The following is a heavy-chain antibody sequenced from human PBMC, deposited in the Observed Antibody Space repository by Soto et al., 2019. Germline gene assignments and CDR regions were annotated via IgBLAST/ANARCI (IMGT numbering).Heavy chain of an antibody. CDR2: LTSDSRTA. CDR1: GFNFNVYS. J-gene: IGHJ3*01. CDR3: TRGVEYGFDF. D-gene: IGHD1-1*01. V-gene: IGHV3-48*01. Sequence: GGSLRLSCAASGFNFNVYSMNWVRQVPGKGLEWISYLTSDSRTAHYADSIRGRFTIFRENAKNLVFLQMNTLRGDDTAVYYCTRGVEYGFDFWGQGTMVTVSS.